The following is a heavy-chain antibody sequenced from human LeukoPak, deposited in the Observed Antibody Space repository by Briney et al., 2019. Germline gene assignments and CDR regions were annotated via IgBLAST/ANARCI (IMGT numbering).Heavy chain of an antibody. CDR1: GFTFSSYS. V-gene: IGHV3-21*01. CDR2: ISSSSSYI. CDR3: ARDHPGFEQLVPNYFDY. Sequence: PGGFLRLSCAASGFTFSSYSMTWVRQPPGKGLEWVSSISSSSSYIYYADSVKGRFTISRDNAKNSLYLQMNSLRAEDMAVYYCARDHPGFEQLVPNYFDYWGQGTLVIVSS. J-gene: IGHJ4*02. D-gene: IGHD6-13*01.